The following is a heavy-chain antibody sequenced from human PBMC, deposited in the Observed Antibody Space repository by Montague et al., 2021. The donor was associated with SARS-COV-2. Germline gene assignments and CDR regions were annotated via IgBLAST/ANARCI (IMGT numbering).Heavy chain of an antibody. CDR3: ARWGGTHYYDSSGYYYDYYYYGMDV. J-gene: IGHJ6*02. D-gene: IGHD3-22*01. Sequence: SLRLSCAASGFTFSSYWMSWVRQAPGKGLEWVANIKQDGSEKNYXXSVKGRFTSSRDNAKKSLYLQMNSLRAEDTAVYYCARWGGTHYYDSSGYYYDYYYYGMDVWGQGTTVTVSS. V-gene: IGHV3-7*01. CDR2: IKQDGSEK. CDR1: GFTFSSYW.